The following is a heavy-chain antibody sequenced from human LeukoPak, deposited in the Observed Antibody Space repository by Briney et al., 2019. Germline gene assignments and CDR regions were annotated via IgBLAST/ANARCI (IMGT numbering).Heavy chain of an antibody. CDR2: ISSSSSTI. D-gene: IGHD2-21*02. V-gene: IGHV3-48*01. J-gene: IGHJ3*02. Sequence: GGSLRLSCAASGFTFSSSAMSWVRQAPGKGLERVSYISSSSSTIYYADTVKGRFTISRDNAKNSLYLQMNSLGAEDTAVYYCARDLRRAYCGGDCYDAFDIWGQGTMVTVSS. CDR3: ARDLRRAYCGGDCYDAFDI. CDR1: GFTFSSSA.